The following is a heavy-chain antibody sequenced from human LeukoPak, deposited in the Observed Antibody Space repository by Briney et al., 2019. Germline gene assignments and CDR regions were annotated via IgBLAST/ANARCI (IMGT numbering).Heavy chain of an antibody. CDR1: GFTFDDYA. CDR2: ISGDGSST. V-gene: IGHV3-43*02. J-gene: IGHJ4*02. Sequence: GGSLRLSCAASGFTFDDYAMHWVRQAPGKGLEWVSLISGDGSSTYYADSVKGRFTISRDNSKNSLYLQMNSLRTEDTALYYCAKDYYYGSGTQSGYFDYWGQGTLVTVSS. CDR3: AKDYYYGSGTQSGYFDY. D-gene: IGHD3-10*01.